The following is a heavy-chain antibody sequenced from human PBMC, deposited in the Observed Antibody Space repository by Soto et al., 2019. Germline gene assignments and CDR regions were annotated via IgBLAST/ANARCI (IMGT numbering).Heavy chain of an antibody. Sequence: SVKVSCKDSGGLFSSFAISWLRQSPGQGLEWMGGIIPVFGTTNYAQKFQGRVTITADESTNTAYMELSSLTSDDTAMYYCARGGGPYVWFNEFWGQGTQVTVSS. D-gene: IGHD3-16*01. CDR3: ARGGGPYVWFNEF. V-gene: IGHV1-69*13. CDR2: IIPVFGTT. CDR1: GGLFSSFA. J-gene: IGHJ4*02.